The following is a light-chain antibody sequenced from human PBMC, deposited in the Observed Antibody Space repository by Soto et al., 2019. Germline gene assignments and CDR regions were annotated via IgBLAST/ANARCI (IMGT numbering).Light chain of an antibody. J-gene: IGKJ2*03. V-gene: IGKV1-5*03. CDR2: KAA. Sequence: DIQMTQSPSTLSASVGDRVAITCRASQSISSWLAWYQQKPGKAHKVLIYKAASLKSGVPSMFSGSGSGTEFTLTISSLQPDDFAPDYFQQYKRYSSSFGQGTQLEIK. CDR3: QQYKRYSSS. CDR1: QSISSW.